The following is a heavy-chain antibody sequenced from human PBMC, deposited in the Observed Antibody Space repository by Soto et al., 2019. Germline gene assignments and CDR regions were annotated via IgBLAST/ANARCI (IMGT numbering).Heavy chain of an antibody. J-gene: IGHJ4*02. CDR3: ATDPIPDCRAHGSGGSCYSGVRDY. Sequence: ASVKVSCKVSGYTLTELSMHWVRQAPGKGLEWKGSFDPEDGETIYAQKFQGRVTMTEDTSTDTAYMELSSLRSEDTAVYYCATDPIPDCRAHGSGGSCYSGVRDYWGQGTLVTVSS. CDR2: FDPEDGET. CDR1: GYTLTELS. D-gene: IGHD2-15*01. V-gene: IGHV1-24*01.